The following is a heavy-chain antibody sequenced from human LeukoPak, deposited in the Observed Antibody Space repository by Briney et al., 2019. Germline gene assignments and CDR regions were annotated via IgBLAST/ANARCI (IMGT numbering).Heavy chain of an antibody. J-gene: IGHJ3*02. D-gene: IGHD3-3*01. CDR1: GGSISSGSYH. CDR3: ARGVRWYYDFWSGYYSDAFDI. V-gene: IGHV4-61*02. Sequence: SETLSLTCTVSGGSISSGSYHWSWIRQSAGKGLEWIGRIYTSGSTNYNPSLKSRVTISVDTSKNQFSLKLSSVTAADTAVYYCARGVRWYYDFWSGYYSDAFDIWGQGTMVTVSS. CDR2: IYTSGST.